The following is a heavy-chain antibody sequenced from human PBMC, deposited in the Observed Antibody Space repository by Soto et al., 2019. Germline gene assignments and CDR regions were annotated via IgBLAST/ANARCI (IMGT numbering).Heavy chain of an antibody. V-gene: IGHV4-30-2*01. CDR3: AREFGYYFDY. J-gene: IGHJ4*02. D-gene: IGHD3-10*01. Sequence: QLQLQESGSGLVKPSQTLSLTCAVSGGSISSGGYSRSWIRQPPGKGLEWIGYIYHGGNSYYNPSLKGRVTISIVSSQNQFSLKLRSVTAADTAVYYCAREFGYYFDYWGQGTLVTVSS. CDR1: GGSISSGGYS. CDR2: IYHGGNS.